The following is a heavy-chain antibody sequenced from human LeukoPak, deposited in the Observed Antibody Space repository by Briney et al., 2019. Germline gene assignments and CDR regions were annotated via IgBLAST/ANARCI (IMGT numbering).Heavy chain of an antibody. Sequence: SETLSLTCTVSGGSIGSSSYYWGWIRQPPGKGLEWIGSIYYSGSTYYNPSLKSRVTISVDTSKNQFSLKLSSVTAADTAVYYCASPRVTTYAFDIWGQGTMVTVSS. J-gene: IGHJ3*02. D-gene: IGHD4-17*01. CDR3: ASPRVTTYAFDI. CDR1: GGSIGSSSYY. V-gene: IGHV4-39*01. CDR2: IYYSGST.